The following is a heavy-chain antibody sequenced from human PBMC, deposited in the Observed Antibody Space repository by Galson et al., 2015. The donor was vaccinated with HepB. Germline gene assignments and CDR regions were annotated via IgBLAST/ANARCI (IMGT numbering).Heavy chain of an antibody. V-gene: IGHV3-11*06. CDR2: ISSSHSYT. D-gene: IGHD3-9*01. CDR1: GFTFSDYY. Sequence: SLRLSCAASGFTFSDYYMSWIRQAPGKGLEWVSYISSSHSYTNYAESVKGRFTISRDNAKNSLYLQMNSLRAEDTAVYFCARGYDIWTGYTSDFVYGEDVWGQGTTVTVSS. CDR3: ARGYDIWTGYTSDFVYGEDV. J-gene: IGHJ6*02.